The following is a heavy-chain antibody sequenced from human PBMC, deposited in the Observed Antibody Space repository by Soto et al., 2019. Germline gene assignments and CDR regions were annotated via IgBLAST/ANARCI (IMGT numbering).Heavy chain of an antibody. D-gene: IGHD3-9*01. CDR2: ISGSGGST. CDR1: GFTLSSYA. V-gene: IGHV3-23*01. CDR3: AKDLDDTIFPHGMDV. J-gene: IGHJ6*02. Sequence: PGGSLSLSCAASGFTLSSYAMSWVRQAPEKGLEWVSAISGSGGSTYYADSVKGRFTISRDNSKNTLYLQMNSLRAEDTAVYYCAKDLDDTIFPHGMDVWGQGSLVTVSS.